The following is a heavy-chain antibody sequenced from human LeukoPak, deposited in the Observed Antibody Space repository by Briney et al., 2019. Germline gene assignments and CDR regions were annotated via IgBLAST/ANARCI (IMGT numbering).Heavy chain of an antibody. V-gene: IGHV1-18*01. CDR2: ISAYNGNT. Sequence: ASVKVSCKASGYTFTTYGISWVRQAPGQGLEWMGWISAYNGNTIYAQKLQGRVTMTTDTSTSTAYTELRSLRSDDTALYYCARDRLYSYGYYGMDVWGQGTTVTASS. J-gene: IGHJ6*02. CDR1: GYTFTTYG. CDR3: ARDRLYSYGYYGMDV. D-gene: IGHD5-18*01.